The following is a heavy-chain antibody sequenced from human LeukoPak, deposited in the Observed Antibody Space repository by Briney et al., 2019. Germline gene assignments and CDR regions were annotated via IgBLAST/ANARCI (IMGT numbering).Heavy chain of an antibody. Sequence: GGSLRLSCAASGFTFSSYAMHWVRQAPGKGLERVAIISYDGSNEYYADSVKGRFTISRDNSKNILYLQMNALTTEDTAVYYCAKDRGSGTYYLIPDYWGQGTLVIVSS. J-gene: IGHJ4*02. CDR3: AKDRGSGTYYLIPDY. CDR2: ISYDGSNE. D-gene: IGHD3-10*01. V-gene: IGHV3-30*04. CDR1: GFTFSSYA.